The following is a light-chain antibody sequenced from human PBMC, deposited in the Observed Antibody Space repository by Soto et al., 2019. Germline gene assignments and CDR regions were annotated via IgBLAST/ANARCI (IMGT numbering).Light chain of an antibody. J-gene: IGKJ3*01. CDR2: GAS. CDR3: QQYHTSPLT. Sequence: EIVLTQSPGTLSLSPGERATLSCRASQRVSSSYLAWYQQKPGQAPRLLIYGASSRATGIPDRLSGSGSGTDFTLTISRLEPEDFAVYYCQQYHTSPLTFGPGTKVDIK. V-gene: IGKV3-20*01. CDR1: QRVSSSY.